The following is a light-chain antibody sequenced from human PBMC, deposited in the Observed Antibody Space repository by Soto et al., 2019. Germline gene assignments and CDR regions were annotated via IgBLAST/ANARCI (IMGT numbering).Light chain of an antibody. V-gene: IGKV1-6*01. CDR2: AAS. Sequence: AIQLTQSPSSLYASVGDRVTITCRASQAIRTALGWYQQKPGKVPKLLIYAASILQSGVPSRFSGSGSGTDFTLTISSLQPEDVGTYYCQQHERLPYTFGQGTKLEIK. J-gene: IGKJ2*01. CDR3: QQHERLPYT. CDR1: QAIRTA.